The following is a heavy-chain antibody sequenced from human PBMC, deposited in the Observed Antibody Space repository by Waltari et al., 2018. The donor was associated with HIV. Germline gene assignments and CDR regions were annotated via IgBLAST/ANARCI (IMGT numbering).Heavy chain of an antibody. V-gene: IGHV3-15*01. Sequence: EVQLVESGGGLVKPGGSLRLSCAASGFTFSNDWRSWVRQAPGKGLEWVGRSKSKTDGGTTDYAAPVKGRFTISRDDSKNTLYLQMNSLKTEDTAVYYCTTGGEDWGQGTLVTVSS. CDR3: TTGGED. J-gene: IGHJ4*02. D-gene: IGHD3-16*01. CDR1: GFTFSNDW. CDR2: SKSKTDGGTT.